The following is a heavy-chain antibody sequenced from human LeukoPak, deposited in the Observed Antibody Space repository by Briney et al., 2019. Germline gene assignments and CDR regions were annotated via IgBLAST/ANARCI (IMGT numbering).Heavy chain of an antibody. D-gene: IGHD6-6*01. CDR3: ARDLGTRKSIAFAD. CDR2: ISSSGSTI. J-gene: IGHJ4*02. Sequence: GGSLRLSCAASGFTFSSYEMNWVRQVPGKGLEWVSYISSSGSTIYYADSVKGRFTISRDNAKNSLYLQMNSLRAEDAAVYYCARDLGTRKSIAFADWGQGTLVTVSS. V-gene: IGHV3-48*03. CDR1: GFTFSSYE.